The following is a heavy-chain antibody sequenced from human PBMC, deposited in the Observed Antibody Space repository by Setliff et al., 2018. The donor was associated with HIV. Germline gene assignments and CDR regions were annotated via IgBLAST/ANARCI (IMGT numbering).Heavy chain of an antibody. J-gene: IGHJ4*02. CDR3: VSTPGVFYFDF. CDR1: GFTFGSYW. V-gene: IGHV3-7*03. Sequence: GGSLRLSCAASGFTFGSYWMSWVRQAPGQGLEYVAHIKGDGSKTKYVDSVRGRSTISRDNAKKSLYLQMNSLRAEDTAVYYCVSTPGVFYFDFWGQGTPVTVSS. CDR2: IKGDGSKT. D-gene: IGHD2-15*01.